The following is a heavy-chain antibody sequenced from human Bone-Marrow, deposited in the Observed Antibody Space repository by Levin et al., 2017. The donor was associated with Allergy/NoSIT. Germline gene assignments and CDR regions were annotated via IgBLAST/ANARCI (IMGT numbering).Heavy chain of an antibody. CDR1: GFIFSDYY. CDR2: ISSSSVYT. Sequence: GGSLRLSCAASGFIFSDYYMSWIRQAPGKGLEWVSYISSSSVYTDYADSVKGRFSISRDNAKKSLYLQMDTLRADDTAIYFCAREARYSGYDKPLDYWGQGILVTVSS. D-gene: IGHD5-12*01. CDR3: AREARYSGYDKPLDY. J-gene: IGHJ4*02. V-gene: IGHV3-11*05.